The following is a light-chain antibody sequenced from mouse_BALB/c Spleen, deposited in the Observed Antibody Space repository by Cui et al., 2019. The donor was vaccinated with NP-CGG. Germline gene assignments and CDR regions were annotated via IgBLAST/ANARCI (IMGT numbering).Light chain of an antibody. CDR3: ALWYSNHWV. CDR2: GTN. V-gene: IGLV1*01. Sequence: QAVVTQESALTTSPGETVTLTCRSSTGAVTTSNYANWVQEELDHLFTGLIGGTNNRIPGVPARFSGSLIGDKAALTITGAQTEDEAIYFCALWYSNHWVFGGGTKLTVL. CDR1: TGAVTTSNY. J-gene: IGLJ1*01.